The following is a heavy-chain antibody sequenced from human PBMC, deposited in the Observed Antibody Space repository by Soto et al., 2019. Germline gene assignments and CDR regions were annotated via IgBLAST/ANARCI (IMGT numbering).Heavy chain of an antibody. J-gene: IGHJ6*02. CDR1: GSTFSSYT. V-gene: IGHV1-69*02. D-gene: IGHD2-21*02. Sequence: QVQLVQSGAEVRKPGSSVKVSCMASGSTFSSYTVNWVRQAPGKGLEWIGRIIPALTVTDYARRFQGRGAITAARSAKTGYMALASLTSEDTAVYYGAGRRYCGTDCYKKCYYGMDVWGQGTTVTVSS. CDR2: IIPALTVT. CDR3: AGRRYCGTDCYKKCYYGMDV.